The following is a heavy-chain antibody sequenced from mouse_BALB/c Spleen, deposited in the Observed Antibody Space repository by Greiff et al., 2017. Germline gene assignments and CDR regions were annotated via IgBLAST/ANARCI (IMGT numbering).Heavy chain of an antibody. CDR3: ARTARAKAMDY. CDR2: ISSGGSYT. Sequence: EVQLQQSGGDLVKPGGSLKLSCAASGFTFSSYGMSWVRQTPDKRLEWVATISSGGSYTYYPDSVKGRFTISRDNAKNTLYLQMSSLKSEDTAMYYCARTARAKAMDYWGQGTSVTVSS. D-gene: IGHD3-2*01. V-gene: IGHV5-6*01. J-gene: IGHJ4*01. CDR1: GFTFSSYG.